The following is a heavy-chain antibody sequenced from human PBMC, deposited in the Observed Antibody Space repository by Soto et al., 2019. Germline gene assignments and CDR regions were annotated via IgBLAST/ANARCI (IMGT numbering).Heavy chain of an antibody. CDR3: ARDLSYYDSSGNVFDI. J-gene: IGHJ3*02. Sequence: QVQMVESGGGVVQPGGSLRLSCAASGFTFRAYALHWVRQTPGKGLEWMAVISYDEVTKYYADSVKGRFTISRDNSKNTLYLQMNNLGTEDTAVYYCARDLSYYDSSGNVFDIWGQGTKVTVSS. V-gene: IGHV3-30-3*01. D-gene: IGHD3-22*01. CDR2: ISYDEVTK. CDR1: GFTFRAYA.